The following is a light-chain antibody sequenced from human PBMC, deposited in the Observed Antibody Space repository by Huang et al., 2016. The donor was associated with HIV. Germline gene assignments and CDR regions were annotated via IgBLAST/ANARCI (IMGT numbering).Light chain of an antibody. Sequence: DIQMTHSPSSLSASVGDRVTITCRASQGIANYLAWYQQKPGKVPKLLIYAASTFQSGVPSRFSGSGSGTDFTLTISSLQPEDVATYYCQKYHSAPFTFGPGTKVDIK. CDR2: AAS. CDR3: QKYHSAPFT. V-gene: IGKV1-27*01. CDR1: QGIANY. J-gene: IGKJ3*01.